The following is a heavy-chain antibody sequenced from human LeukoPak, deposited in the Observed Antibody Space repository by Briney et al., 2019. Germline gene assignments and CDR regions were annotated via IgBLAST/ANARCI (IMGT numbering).Heavy chain of an antibody. Sequence: PSETLSLTCTVSGGSISSSSFYWGWIRQPPGNGLEWIGSIYYSGSTYYNPSLKSRVTISVDTSKNQFSLKLNSVTAADTALYYCARLSNHFGSGSYYSPGYYFDYWGQGTLVTVSS. CDR1: GGSISSSSFY. V-gene: IGHV4-39*01. J-gene: IGHJ4*02. D-gene: IGHD3-10*01. CDR3: ARLSNHFGSGSYYSPGYYFDY. CDR2: IYYSGST.